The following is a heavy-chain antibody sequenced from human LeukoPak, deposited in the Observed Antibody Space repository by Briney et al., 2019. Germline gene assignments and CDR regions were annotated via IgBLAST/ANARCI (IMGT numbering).Heavy chain of an antibody. CDR1: GYTFTGYY. D-gene: IGHD2-2*01. CDR2: INPNSGGT. J-gene: IGHJ5*02. CDR3: ARVGDPIVVVPAAINWFDP. V-gene: IGHV1-2*02. Sequence: ASVKVSCKASGYTFTGYYMHWVRQAPGKGLEWMGWINPNSGGTNYAQRFQGRVTMTRDTSISTAYMELSRLRSDDTAVYYCARVGDPIVVVPAAINWFDPWGQGTLVTVSS.